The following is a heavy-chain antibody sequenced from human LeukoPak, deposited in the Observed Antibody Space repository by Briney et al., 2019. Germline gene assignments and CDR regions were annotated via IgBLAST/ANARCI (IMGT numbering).Heavy chain of an antibody. CDR1: GASISSSSRADYFF. CDR3: ARPLYNSWDRFDP. J-gene: IGHJ5*02. D-gene: IGHD3-16*01. V-gene: IGHV4-39*01. Sequence: PSETLSLTCTVSGASISSSSRADYFFWGWIRQAPGKGLEGIGSNYNPSLKTRATISVDTPKNQFSLSLRSVTAADTAVYYCARPLYNSWDRFDPWGQGTLITVS.